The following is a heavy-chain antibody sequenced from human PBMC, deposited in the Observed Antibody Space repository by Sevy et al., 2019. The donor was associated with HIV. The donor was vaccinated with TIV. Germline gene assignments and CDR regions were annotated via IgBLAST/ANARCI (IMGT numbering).Heavy chain of an antibody. Sequence: GGSLRLSCAASGFTFSNAWMSWVRQAPGKGLEWVGRIKSKTDGGTTDYAAPVKGRFTISRDESKNTLYLQMNSLKTEDTAVYYCTTDDYYDSSGYHPPGTFDIWGQGTMVTVSS. CDR1: GFTFSNAW. CDR2: IKSKTDGGTT. CDR3: TTDDYYDSSGYHPPGTFDI. J-gene: IGHJ3*02. D-gene: IGHD3-22*01. V-gene: IGHV3-15*01.